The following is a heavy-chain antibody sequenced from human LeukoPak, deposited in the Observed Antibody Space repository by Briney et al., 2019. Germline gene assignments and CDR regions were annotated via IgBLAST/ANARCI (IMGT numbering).Heavy chain of an antibody. D-gene: IGHD3-10*01. CDR3: AKDISGSGKYYFDY. CDR1: GFTFDDYA. J-gene: IGHJ4*02. CDR2: ISWNSGSI. Sequence: GGSLRLSCAASGFTFDDYAMHWVRQAPGKGLEWVSGISWNSGSIGYADSVKGRFTISRDNAKNSLYLQMNSLRAEDTALYYCAKDISGSGKYYFDYWGQGTLVTVSS. V-gene: IGHV3-9*01.